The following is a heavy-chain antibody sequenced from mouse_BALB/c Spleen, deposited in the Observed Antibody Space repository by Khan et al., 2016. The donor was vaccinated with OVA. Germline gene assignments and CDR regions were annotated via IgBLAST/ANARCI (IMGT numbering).Heavy chain of an antibody. Sequence: EVELVESGGGLVKPGGSLNLSCAASGFIFSNYAMSWIRQTPEKRLEWVATISSGGSFNYYPDSVKGRFTISRDNANNTLYLQMGSLRSEDTAMFYCARTPGYYGSNYFDYWGQGTSLTVSS. CDR3: ARTPGYYGSNYFDY. D-gene: IGHD1-1*01. CDR1: GFIFSNYA. CDR2: ISSGGSFN. V-gene: IGHV5-9-3*01. J-gene: IGHJ2*02.